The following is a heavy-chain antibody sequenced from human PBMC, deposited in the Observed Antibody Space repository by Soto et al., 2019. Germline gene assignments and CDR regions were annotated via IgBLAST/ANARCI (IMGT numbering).Heavy chain of an antibody. J-gene: IGHJ6*02. CDR1: GASISSSAYY. Sequence: SETLSLTCTVSGASISSSAYYWSWVRRPPGKGLEWIGYIFHSGSAYYNPSLKGRVTISVDTSKNQFSLKLTSVTAADTAVFYCARYTFGHDREYHYAMDVWGQGTTVT. D-gene: IGHD3-10*02. CDR3: ARYTFGHDREYHYAMDV. V-gene: IGHV4-30-4*01. CDR2: IFHSGSA.